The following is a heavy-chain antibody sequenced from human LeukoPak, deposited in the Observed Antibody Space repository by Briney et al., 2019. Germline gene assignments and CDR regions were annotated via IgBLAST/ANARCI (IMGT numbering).Heavy chain of an antibody. CDR3: ARDESDYGDLYYNFDY. Sequence: GGSLRLSCAASGFIFSNYEMNWVRQAPGKGLEWVSYISRSGSTIDYADSVKGRFTISRDNAKNSLYLQMNSLRAEDTAVYYCARDESDYGDLYYNFDYWGQGTLVTVSS. V-gene: IGHV3-48*03. CDR1: GFIFSNYE. J-gene: IGHJ4*02. CDR2: ISRSGSTI. D-gene: IGHD4-17*01.